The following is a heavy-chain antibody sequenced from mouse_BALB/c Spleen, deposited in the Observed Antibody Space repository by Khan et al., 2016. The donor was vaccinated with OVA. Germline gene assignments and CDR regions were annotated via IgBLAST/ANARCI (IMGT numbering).Heavy chain of an antibody. CDR3: ARIYGGDFDY. D-gene: IGHD1-1*01. CDR1: GYSITCDYA. V-gene: IGHV3-2*02. J-gene: IGHJ2*01. CDR2: ISYSGNI. Sequence: EVQLQESGPGLVKPSQSLSLTCTVTGYSITCDYAWNWIRQFPGNKLEWMGYISYSGNIHYNPSLKSRISITRDTSKNQFFLQLNSVTTEDTATYYCARIYGGDFDYWGQGTTLTVSS.